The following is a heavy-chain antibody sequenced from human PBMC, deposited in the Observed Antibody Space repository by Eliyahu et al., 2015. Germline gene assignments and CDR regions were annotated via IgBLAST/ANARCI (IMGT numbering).Heavy chain of an antibody. Sequence: EVQLLESGGGMVQPGGSLRLSCAASGFTFSSYAMNWVRQAPGKGLEWVSSIGGSGGSTYYADSVKGRFTISRDNSKNTLYLQMNSLRAEDTAIYYCAKNSPIYSYGVDAFDIWGQGTMVTVSS. CDR1: GFTFSSYA. CDR2: IGGSGGST. CDR3: AKNSPIYSYGVDAFDI. J-gene: IGHJ3*02. D-gene: IGHD5-18*01. V-gene: IGHV3-23*01.